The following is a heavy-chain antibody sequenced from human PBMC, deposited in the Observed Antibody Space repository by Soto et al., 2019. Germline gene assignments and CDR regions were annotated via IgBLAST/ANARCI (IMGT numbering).Heavy chain of an antibody. D-gene: IGHD6-6*01. CDR2: IIPIFGTA. Sequence: SVKVSCKASGGTFRTYAINWVRQPPGQPLDRMGGIIPIFGTANYAHKFQGRVTITADKSTSTAYMELNSLRSEDTAVYYCARDRVREYYSTSSYGSWAFDIWGQGTMVTVSS. J-gene: IGHJ3*02. V-gene: IGHV1-69*06. CDR1: GGTFRTYA. CDR3: ARDRVREYYSTSSYGSWAFDI.